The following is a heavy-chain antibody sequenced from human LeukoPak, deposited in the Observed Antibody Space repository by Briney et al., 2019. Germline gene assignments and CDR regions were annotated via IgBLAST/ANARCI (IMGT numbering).Heavy chain of an antibody. V-gene: IGHV3-30*02. Sequence: GGSLRLSCAASGFTFSSYGMHWVRQAPGKGLEWVAFIRNDGSSEFYKDSVKGRFTISRDNSKNTLFLQMNSLRAEDTAVYYCAKGGDGYNYGSYFDYWGQGTLVAVSS. CDR1: GFTFSSYG. J-gene: IGHJ4*02. D-gene: IGHD5-24*01. CDR2: IRNDGSSE. CDR3: AKGGDGYNYGSYFDY.